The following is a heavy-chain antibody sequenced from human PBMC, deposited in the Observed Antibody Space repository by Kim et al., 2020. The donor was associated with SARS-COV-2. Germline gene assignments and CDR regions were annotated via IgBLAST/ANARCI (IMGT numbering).Heavy chain of an antibody. D-gene: IGHD3-22*01. V-gene: IGHV3-21*01. CDR3: ARDIKYDSGGPFDY. J-gene: IGHJ4*02. Sequence: YADSVKSRFTISRDNAKNSLYLQMNSLRVEDTAIYYCARDIKYDSGGPFDYWGQGTLVTVSS.